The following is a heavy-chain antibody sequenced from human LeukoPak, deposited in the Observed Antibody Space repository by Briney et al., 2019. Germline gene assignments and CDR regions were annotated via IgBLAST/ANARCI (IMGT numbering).Heavy chain of an antibody. Sequence: SETLPLTCTVSGGSISSSSYYWGWIRQPPGKGLEWIGSIYYSGSTYYNPSLKSRVTISVDTSKNQFSLKLSSVTAADTAVYYCARPYDSSGRDYWGQGTLVTVSS. D-gene: IGHD3-22*01. J-gene: IGHJ4*02. CDR3: ARPYDSSGRDY. CDR1: GGSISSSSYY. CDR2: IYYSGST. V-gene: IGHV4-39*01.